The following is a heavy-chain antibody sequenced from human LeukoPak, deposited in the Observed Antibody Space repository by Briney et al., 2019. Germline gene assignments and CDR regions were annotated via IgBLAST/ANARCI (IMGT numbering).Heavy chain of an antibody. J-gene: IGHJ4*02. D-gene: IGHD5-12*01. Sequence: GGSLRLSCAVSGFTVSSNYMSWVRQAPGKGLEWVSLIYSGGNTYYADSVKGRFTISRDNSKNTLYLQMNSLRAVDTAVYYCASQTSGYSGYSSHYWGQGTLVTVSS. V-gene: IGHV3-53*01. CDR1: GFTVSSNY. CDR3: ASQTSGYSGYSSHY. CDR2: IYSGGNT.